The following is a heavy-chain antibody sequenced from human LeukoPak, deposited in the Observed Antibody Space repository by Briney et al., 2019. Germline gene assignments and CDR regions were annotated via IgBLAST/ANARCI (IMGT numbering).Heavy chain of an antibody. CDR2: INPSGGST. J-gene: IGHJ4*02. V-gene: IGHV1-46*01. D-gene: IGHD3-22*01. Sequence: RASVKVSCKASGYTFTSYYMHWVRQAPGQGLEWMGIINPSGGSTSYAQKFQGRVTMTRDTSTSTVYMELSSLRSEDTAVYYCARELSGSSSGYYYALDYWGQGTLVTVSS. CDR3: ARELSGSSSGYYYALDY. CDR1: GYTFTSYY.